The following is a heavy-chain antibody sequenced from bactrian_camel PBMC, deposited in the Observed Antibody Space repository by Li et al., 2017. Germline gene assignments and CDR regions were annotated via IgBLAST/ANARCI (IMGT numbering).Heavy chain of an antibody. V-gene: IGHV3S40*01. CDR1: PITYRSGC. CDR3: TTLGGWIRFTNY. D-gene: IGHD5*01. CDR2: INNRGDNT. J-gene: IGHJ4*01. Sequence: VQLVESGGGSVQAGGDLRLSCVVTSPITYRSGCMSWVRQAPGKGFEWISSINNRGDNTDYGDSVKGRFTISMNSAKNTVYLQMNSLGSEDTALYYCTTLGGWIRFTNYWGQGTQVTVS.